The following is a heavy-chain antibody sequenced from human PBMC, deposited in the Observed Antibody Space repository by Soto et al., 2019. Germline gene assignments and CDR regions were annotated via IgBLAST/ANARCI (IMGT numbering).Heavy chain of an antibody. D-gene: IGHD3-22*01. CDR3: ARVSGYYERIPYYFGY. V-gene: IGHV4-30-2*01. Sequence: PSETLSLTCAVSGGSISSGGYSWSWIRQPPGKGLEWIGYIYHSGSTYYNPSLKSRVTISVDRSKNQFSLKLSSVTAADTAVYYCARVSGYYERIPYYFGYWGQGTLVTVSS. CDR1: GGSISSGGYS. J-gene: IGHJ4*02. CDR2: IYHSGST.